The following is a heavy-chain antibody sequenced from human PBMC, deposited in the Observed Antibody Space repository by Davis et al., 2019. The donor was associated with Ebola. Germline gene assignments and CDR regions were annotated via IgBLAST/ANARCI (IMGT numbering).Heavy chain of an antibody. J-gene: IGHJ3*02. Sequence: PSETLSLTCAVYGGSFSSYYWSWIRQPPGKGLEWIGYIYYSGSTNYNPSLKSRVTISVDTSKNQFSLKLSSVTAADTAVYYCARTIAVAGTGRQRAFDIWGQGTMVTVSS. CDR1: GGSFSSYY. CDR2: IYYSGST. V-gene: IGHV4-59*01. D-gene: IGHD6-19*01. CDR3: ARTIAVAGTGRQRAFDI.